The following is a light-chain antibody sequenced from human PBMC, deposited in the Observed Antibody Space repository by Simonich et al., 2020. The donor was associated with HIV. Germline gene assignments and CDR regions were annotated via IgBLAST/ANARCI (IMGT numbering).Light chain of an antibody. CDR3: QQYNNWLT. CDR2: GAS. V-gene: IGKV3-15*01. Sequence: EIVMTQSPATLSVSPGERATLSCRASQSVSSNLAWYQQKPGQAPRLIIDGASTRATGIPARFSGSGSGTEFTLTISSMQSEDFAVYCCQQYNNWLTFGGGTKVEIK. CDR1: QSVSSN. J-gene: IGKJ4*01.